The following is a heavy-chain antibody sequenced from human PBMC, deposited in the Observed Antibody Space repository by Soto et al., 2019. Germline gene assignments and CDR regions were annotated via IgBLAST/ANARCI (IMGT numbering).Heavy chain of an antibody. CDR2: IYYSGST. Sequence: PSETLSLTCTVSGGSISSGDYYWSWIRQPPGKGLEWIGYIYYSGSTYYNPSLNSRVTISVDTSKYQFCLERSSVTAADTAVYYCARDGFPGIAAGGMGGPSFYGMDVWGQGTTVTVSS. V-gene: IGHV4-30-4*01. J-gene: IGHJ6*02. CDR1: GGSISSGDYY. D-gene: IGHD6-13*01. CDR3: ARDGFPGIAAGGMGGPSFYGMDV.